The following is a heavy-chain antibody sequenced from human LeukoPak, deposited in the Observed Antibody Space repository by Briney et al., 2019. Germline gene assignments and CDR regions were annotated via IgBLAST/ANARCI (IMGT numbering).Heavy chain of an antibody. CDR2: IRGRGDST. V-gene: IGHV3-23*01. CDR3: AKEDYDSSGGFDS. J-gene: IGHJ4*02. CDR1: WFTFSKYA. D-gene: IGHD3-22*01. Sequence: GGSLRLSCAASWFTFSKYAMSWGRQARGKGLEWVSAIRGRGDSTYYADSGMGRFAISRDNSKNTLYLQLNDLRAEDTAVYYCAKEDYDSSGGFDSWGQGTLVTVSS.